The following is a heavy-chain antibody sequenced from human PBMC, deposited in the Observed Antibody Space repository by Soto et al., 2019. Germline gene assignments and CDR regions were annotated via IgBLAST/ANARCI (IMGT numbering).Heavy chain of an antibody. CDR3: ARITSSRHCISKNCYSVARFDP. V-gene: IGHV5-10-1*01. CDR1: GYTFRTYW. J-gene: IGHJ5*01. D-gene: IGHD6-13*01. Sequence: PVESLKISCHGSGYTFRTYWITWVRQMPWKDLEWMGTIDPSDSHANYSHSFQGHVSMSVDKSIGTAYLKWSGLKASDSAMYYCARITSSRHCISKNCYSVARFDPWGQGTLVTVSS. CDR2: IDPSDSHA.